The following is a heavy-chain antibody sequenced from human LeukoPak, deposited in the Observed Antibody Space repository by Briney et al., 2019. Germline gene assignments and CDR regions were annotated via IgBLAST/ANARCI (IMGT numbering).Heavy chain of an antibody. CDR2: IIPIFGTA. CDR3: ARVYGSGSSLPNDY. D-gene: IGHD3-10*01. Sequence: SVKVSCKASGGTFSSYAISWVRQAPGQGLEWMGGIIPIFGTANYAQKFQGRVTITADKSTSTAYMELSSLRSEDTAVYYCARVYGSGSSLPNDYWGQGTLVTVSS. J-gene: IGHJ4*02. CDR1: GGTFSSYA. V-gene: IGHV1-69*06.